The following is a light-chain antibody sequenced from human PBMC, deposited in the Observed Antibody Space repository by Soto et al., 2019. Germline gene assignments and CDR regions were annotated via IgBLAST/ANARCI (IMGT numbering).Light chain of an antibody. CDR1: SSNIGTNA. CDR3: AAWDDSLNGYV. V-gene: IGLV1-44*01. CDR2: NNN. Sequence: QSVLTQPLSASGTPGHRVTISCSGGSSNIGTNAVNWYQQLPGTAPKLLIYNNNQRPSGVPDRFSGSKSGTSASLAISGLQSEDEADYYCAAWDDSLNGYVFGTGTKVTVL. J-gene: IGLJ1*01.